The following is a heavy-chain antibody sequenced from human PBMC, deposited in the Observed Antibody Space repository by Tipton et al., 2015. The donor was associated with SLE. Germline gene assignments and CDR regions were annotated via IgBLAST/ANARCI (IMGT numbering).Heavy chain of an antibody. D-gene: IGHD3-10*01. CDR3: ARASGGLVDF. Sequence: SLRLSCAASGFTFSSFEMNWVRQAPGKGLEWVSFISGGGSNKLYADSVKGRFTISRDNAKNSLYLQLNSLRAEDTAVYYCARASGGLVDFWGQGTLVTVSS. CDR1: GFTFSSFE. CDR2: ISGGGSNK. V-gene: IGHV3-48*03. J-gene: IGHJ4*02.